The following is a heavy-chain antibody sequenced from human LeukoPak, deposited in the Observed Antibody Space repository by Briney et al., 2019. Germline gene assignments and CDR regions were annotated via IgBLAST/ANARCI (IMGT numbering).Heavy chain of an antibody. V-gene: IGHV4-34*01. Sequence: PSETLSLTCAVCGGSFSGYYWSWIRQPPGKGLEWIGEINHSGSTNYNPSLKSRVTISVDTSKNQFSLKLSSVTAADTAVYYCARDLLATYYYGSGSLWGQGTLVTVSS. CDR2: INHSGST. CDR3: ARDLLATYYYGSGSL. D-gene: IGHD3-10*01. CDR1: GGSFSGYY. J-gene: IGHJ4*02.